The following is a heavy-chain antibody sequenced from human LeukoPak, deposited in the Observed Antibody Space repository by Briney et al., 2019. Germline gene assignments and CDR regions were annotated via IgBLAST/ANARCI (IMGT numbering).Heavy chain of an antibody. J-gene: IGHJ4*02. Sequence: GGSLRLSCAASGFTFSSYGMHWVRQAPGKGLEWVANIKQDGSEKYYVDSVKGRFTISRDNAKNSLYLQMNSLRAEDMALYYCAKSGYSSSGWYGSFDYWGQGTLVTVSS. CDR2: IKQDGSEK. CDR1: GFTFSSYG. D-gene: IGHD6-19*01. V-gene: IGHV3-7*03. CDR3: AKSGYSSSGWYGSFDY.